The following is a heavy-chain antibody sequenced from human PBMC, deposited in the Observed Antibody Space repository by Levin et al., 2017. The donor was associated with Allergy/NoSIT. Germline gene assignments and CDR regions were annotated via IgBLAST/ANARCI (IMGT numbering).Heavy chain of an antibody. CDR1: GGSISSGGYS. CDR3: ARVAGYSYGYYFDY. D-gene: IGHD5-18*01. Sequence: SQTLSLTCAVSGGSISSGGYSWSWIRQPPGKGLEWIGNIYLSGSTNDNPSLKSRVTMSVDRSKNQFSLKLSYVTAPDTAVYYCARVAGYSYGYYFDYWGPGTLVTVSS. CDR2: IYLSGST. V-gene: IGHV4-30-2*01. J-gene: IGHJ4*02.